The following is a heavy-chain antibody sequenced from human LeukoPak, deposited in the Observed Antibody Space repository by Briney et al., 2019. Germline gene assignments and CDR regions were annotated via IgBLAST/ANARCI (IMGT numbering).Heavy chain of an antibody. D-gene: IGHD1-26*01. Sequence: KPSETLSLTCAVYGGSFSGYYWSWIRQPPGKGLEWIGEINHSGSTNYNPSLKSRVTISVDTSKNQFSLKLSSVTAADTAVYHCARLFIRNIVGATEYYFDYWGQGTLVTVSS. CDR1: GGSFSGYY. J-gene: IGHJ4*02. V-gene: IGHV4-34*01. CDR2: INHSGST. CDR3: ARLFIRNIVGATEYYFDY.